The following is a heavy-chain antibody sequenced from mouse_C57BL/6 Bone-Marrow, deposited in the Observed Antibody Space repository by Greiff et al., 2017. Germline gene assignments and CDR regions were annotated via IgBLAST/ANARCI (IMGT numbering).Heavy chain of an antibody. CDR3: ARADDYDDYTMDY. V-gene: IGHV1-64*01. CDR1: GYTFTNYW. Sequence: VQLQQPGAELVMPGASVKLSCKASGYTFTNYWMHWVKQRPGQGLGWIGMIHPNGGSPDYNEKFKSEATLSVDKSSRTAYMELSSLTSEDSAVYYWARADDYDDYTMDYRGQGTSVTVSS. CDR2: IHPNGGSP. D-gene: IGHD2-4*01. J-gene: IGHJ4*01.